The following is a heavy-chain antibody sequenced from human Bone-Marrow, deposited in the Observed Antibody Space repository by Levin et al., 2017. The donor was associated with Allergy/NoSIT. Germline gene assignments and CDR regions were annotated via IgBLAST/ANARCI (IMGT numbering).Heavy chain of an antibody. D-gene: IGHD2-2*01. J-gene: IGHJ5*02. CDR2: VTGGSSHI. Sequence: PGGSLRLSCAGSGFTFSRYTMNWVRQAPGKGLEWVSFVTGGSSHIYYADSVKGRFTISRDNAKNSLYLQMNSLRAEDTAVYYCAREDIVVVPGSTALSRWFDPWGQGALVTVSS. CDR1: GFTFSRYT. V-gene: IGHV3-21*01. CDR3: AREDIVVVPGSTALSRWFDP.